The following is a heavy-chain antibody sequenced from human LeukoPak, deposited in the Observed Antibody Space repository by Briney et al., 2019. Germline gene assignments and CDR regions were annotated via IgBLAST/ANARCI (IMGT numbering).Heavy chain of an antibody. D-gene: IGHD4-17*01. Sequence: GGSLRLSCAASGFTFSTYAMSWVRQAPGKGLEWVSGVSGSGGSTYYADSVKGRFTISRDNSKNTLYLQMNSLRAEDTAMYYCAKGDGDFPLDHWGQGTLVTVSS. V-gene: IGHV3-23*01. J-gene: IGHJ4*02. CDR1: GFTFSTYA. CDR2: VSGSGGST. CDR3: AKGDGDFPLDH.